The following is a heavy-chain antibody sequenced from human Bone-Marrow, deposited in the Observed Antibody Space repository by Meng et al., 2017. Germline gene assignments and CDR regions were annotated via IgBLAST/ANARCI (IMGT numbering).Heavy chain of an antibody. V-gene: IGHV1-46*01. CDR1: GYTFTSYY. J-gene: IGHJ6*02. Sequence: ASVKVSCKASGYTFTSYYMHWVRQAPGQGLEWMGIINPSGGSTSYAQKFQGRVTMTRDTSTSTVYMELSSLRSEDTAVYYCARAGGDSGYDSSWVHYYGMDVWGQGTMVTVSS. D-gene: IGHD5-12*01. CDR3: ARAGGDSGYDSSWVHYYGMDV. CDR2: INPSGGST.